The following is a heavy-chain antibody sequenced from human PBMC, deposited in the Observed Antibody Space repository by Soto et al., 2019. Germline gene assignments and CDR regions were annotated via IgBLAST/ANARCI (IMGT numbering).Heavy chain of an antibody. CDR3: AIVRFDSGSRSPWFGP. J-gene: IGHJ5*02. V-gene: IGHV1-69*12. CDR1: GGTFSSYA. D-gene: IGHD6-19*01. Sequence: QVQLVQSGAEVKKPGSSVKVSCKASGGTFSSYAISWVRQAPGQGLEWMGGIIPIFGTANYARKFQGRVTITADDSTSTAYMELSSLRSEYTAVYYCAIVRFDSGSRSPWFGPWGQGTLVTVYS. CDR2: IIPIFGTA.